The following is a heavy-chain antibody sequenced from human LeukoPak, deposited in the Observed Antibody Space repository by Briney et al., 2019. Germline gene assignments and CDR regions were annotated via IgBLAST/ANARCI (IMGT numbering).Heavy chain of an antibody. V-gene: IGHV4-34*01. CDR1: GFAFNEAW. CDR2: TDHGGNT. Sequence: GSLRLSCAASGFAFNEAWMNWIRQPPGKGLEWIGETDHGGNTKYNPSLKSRVTISVDTSKNQFSLKLTSVTAADTAVYYCARSPPPGATAYGAVDSWGRGSLVTISS. J-gene: IGHJ5*01. D-gene: IGHD3-10*01. CDR3: ARSPPPGATAYGAVDS.